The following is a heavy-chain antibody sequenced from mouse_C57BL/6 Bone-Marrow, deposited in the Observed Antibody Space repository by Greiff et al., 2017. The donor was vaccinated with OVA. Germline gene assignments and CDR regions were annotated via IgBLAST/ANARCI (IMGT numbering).Heavy chain of an antibody. D-gene: IGHD2-4*01. CDR3: ARDRYDYDDAMDY. J-gene: IGHJ4*01. CDR2: INYDGSST. Sequence: EVQVVESEGGLVQPGSSMKLSCTASGFTFSDYYMAWVRQVPEKGLEWVANINYDGSSTYYLDSLKSRFIISRDNAKNILYLQMSRLKSEDTATYYCARDRYDYDDAMDYWGQGTSVTVSS. CDR1: GFTFSDYY. V-gene: IGHV5-16*01.